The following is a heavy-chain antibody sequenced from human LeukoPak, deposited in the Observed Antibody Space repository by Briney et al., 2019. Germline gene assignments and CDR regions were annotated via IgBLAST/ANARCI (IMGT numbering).Heavy chain of an antibody. J-gene: IGHJ6*03. CDR3: ANGYCTNGVCYPYYYYYMDV. CDR1: GFTFSDYY. V-gene: IGHV3-11*04. CDR2: ISSSGTTI. D-gene: IGHD2-8*01. Sequence: PGGSLRLSCAASGFTFSDYYMSWIRQAPGKGLEWVSYISSSGTTIYNADSVKGRFTISRDNAKNSLYLQMNSLRAEDTAVYYCANGYCTNGVCYPYYYYYMDVWGKGTTVAVSS.